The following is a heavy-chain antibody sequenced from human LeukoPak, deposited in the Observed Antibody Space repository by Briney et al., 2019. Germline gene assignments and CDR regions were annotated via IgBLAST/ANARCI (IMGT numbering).Heavy chain of an antibody. CDR2: IYPGDSDT. Sequence: GESLKISCKGSGYSFNSYWIGWVRQMPGKGLEWMGIIYPGDSDTRYSPSFQGQVTISADKSISTAYLQWSSLKASDTAMYYCARLPGIVATIERYFDYWGQGALVTVSS. CDR1: GYSFNSYW. CDR3: ARLPGIVATIERYFDY. V-gene: IGHV5-51*01. D-gene: IGHD5-12*01. J-gene: IGHJ4*02.